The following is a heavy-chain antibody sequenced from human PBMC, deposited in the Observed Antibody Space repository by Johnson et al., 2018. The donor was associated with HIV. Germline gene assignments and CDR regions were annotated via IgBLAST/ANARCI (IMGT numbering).Heavy chain of an antibody. CDR1: GFTFSNYA. J-gene: IGHJ3*02. CDR2: IGTAGDT. V-gene: IGHV3-13*01. CDR3: AGGRIGAFDI. Sequence: VQLVESGGGVVQPGGSLRLSCAASGFTFSNYAMYWVRQAPGKGLEWVAAIGTAGDTYYPGSVKGRFTISRENAKNSLYLQMNSLRAEDTALYYCAGGRIGAFDIWGQGTMVTVSS. D-gene: IGHD2-15*01.